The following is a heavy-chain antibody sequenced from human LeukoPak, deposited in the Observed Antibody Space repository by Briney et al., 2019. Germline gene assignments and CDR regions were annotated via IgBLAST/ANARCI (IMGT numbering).Heavy chain of an antibody. V-gene: IGHV3-30*02. CDR1: GFTFSSYW. J-gene: IGHJ4*02. CDR3: AKDRRGVCIDY. Sequence: GGSLRLSCAASGFTFSSYWMSRVRQAPGKGLEWVAFIRYDGSNKYYADSVKGRFTISRDNSKNTLCLQMNSLRAEDTAVYYCAKDRRGVCIDYWGQGTLVTVSS. D-gene: IGHD3-10*01. CDR2: IRYDGSNK.